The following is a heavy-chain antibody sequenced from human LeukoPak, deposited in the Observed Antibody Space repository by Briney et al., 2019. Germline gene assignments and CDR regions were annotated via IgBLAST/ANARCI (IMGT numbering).Heavy chain of an antibody. V-gene: IGHV1-2*04. CDR3: ARDRCSSTSCYGSWFDP. D-gene: IGHD2-2*01. CDR1: GYTFTGYY. CDR2: INPNSGGT. Sequence: ASVKVSCKASGYTFTGYYMHWVRQAPGQGLEWMGWINPNSGGTNYAQKFQGWVTMTRDTSISTAYMELSRLRSDDTAVYYCARDRCSSTSCYGSWFDPWGQGTLVTVSS. J-gene: IGHJ5*02.